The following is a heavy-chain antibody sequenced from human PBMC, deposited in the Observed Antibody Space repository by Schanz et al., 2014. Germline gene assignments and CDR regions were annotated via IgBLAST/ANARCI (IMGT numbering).Heavy chain of an antibody. CDR2: IRTNTGNP. V-gene: IGHV7-4-1*02. J-gene: IGHJ4*02. Sequence: QVQLVQSGSELKKPGASVKVSCKASGYTFTDYDVNWVRQAPGQGLEWMGWIRTNTGNPTFAQGFTGRFVFSLDTSVSTAYLQISSLKAEDTAVYYCARDQNRLWLRGFDYWGQGTLVTVSS. CDR3: ARDQNRLWLRGFDY. CDR1: GYTFTDYD. D-gene: IGHD5-18*01.